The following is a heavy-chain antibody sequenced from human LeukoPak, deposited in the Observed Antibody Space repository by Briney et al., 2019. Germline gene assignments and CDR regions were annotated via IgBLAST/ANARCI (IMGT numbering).Heavy chain of an antibody. CDR2: INHSGST. CDR1: GGSFSGYH. V-gene: IGHV4-34*01. Sequence: SETLSLTCAVYGGSFSGYHWSWIRQPPGKGLEWIGEINHSGSTNYNPSLKSRVTISVDTSKNQFSLKLSSVTAADTAVYYCARSYSSGWLGFDYWGQGTLVTVSS. CDR3: ARSYSSGWLGFDY. J-gene: IGHJ4*02. D-gene: IGHD6-19*01.